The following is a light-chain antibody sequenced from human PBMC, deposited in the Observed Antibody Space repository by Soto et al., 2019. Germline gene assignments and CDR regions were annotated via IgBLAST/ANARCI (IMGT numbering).Light chain of an antibody. CDR2: GAS. CDR1: QSVSSSY. CDR3: QQGFT. Sequence: EIVLTQSPGTLSLSPGERATLSCRASQSVSSSYLAWYQQKPGQAPRLLSYGASSRATGIPDRFSGSGSGTDFTLTISRLEPEDFAVYYCQQGFTFGPGTKVDIK. J-gene: IGKJ3*01. V-gene: IGKV3-20*01.